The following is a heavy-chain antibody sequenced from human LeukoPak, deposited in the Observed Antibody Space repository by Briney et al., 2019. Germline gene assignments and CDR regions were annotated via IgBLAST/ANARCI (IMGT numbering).Heavy chain of an antibody. CDR3: ATVPYSSGFVLDY. Sequence: AASVKVSCKVSGYTLTELSMHWVRQAPGKGLEWMGGFDPEDGETIYAQKFQGRVTMTEDTSTDTAYMELSSLRSEDTAVYYCATVPYSSGFVLDYWGQGTLVTVSS. V-gene: IGHV1-24*01. CDR1: GYTLTELS. D-gene: IGHD6-25*01. CDR2: FDPEDGET. J-gene: IGHJ4*02.